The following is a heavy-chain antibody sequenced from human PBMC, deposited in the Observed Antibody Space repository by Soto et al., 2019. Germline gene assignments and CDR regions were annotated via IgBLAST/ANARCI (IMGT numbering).Heavy chain of an antibody. Sequence: QVQLQESGPGLVKPSQTLSLTCTVSGGSISSGGYYWSWIRQHPGKGLEWIGYIYYTGSTYYNPSPKGRVYLSGSQSKNQFPLEVGSVTAADTAVYYCARKIVVVTATPPIRAFDIWGQGTMVTVSS. V-gene: IGHV4-31*03. CDR1: GGSISSGGYY. CDR2: IYYTGST. D-gene: IGHD2-21*02. CDR3: ARKIVVVTATPPIRAFDI. J-gene: IGHJ3*02.